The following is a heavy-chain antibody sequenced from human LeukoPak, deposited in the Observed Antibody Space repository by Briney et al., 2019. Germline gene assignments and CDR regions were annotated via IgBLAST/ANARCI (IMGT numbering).Heavy chain of an antibody. Sequence: SETLSLTCAVYGGSFSGYYWSWIRQPPGKGLEWIGAINHSGSTNYNPSLKSRVTISVDTSKNQFSLKLSSVTAADTAVYYCARGYYAVITFDYWGQGTLVTVSS. J-gene: IGHJ4*02. CDR1: GGSFSGYY. CDR2: INHSGST. D-gene: IGHD3-22*01. CDR3: ARGYYAVITFDY. V-gene: IGHV4-34*01.